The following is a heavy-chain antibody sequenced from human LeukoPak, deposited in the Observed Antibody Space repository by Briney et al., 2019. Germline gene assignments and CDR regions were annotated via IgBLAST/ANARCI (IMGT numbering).Heavy chain of an antibody. CDR2: INPSGGST. CDR1: GYTFTTYY. Sequence: GASVKVSCKASGYTFTTYYVHWVRQAPGQGLEWMGIINPSGGSTTYAQKFRGRLTMTRDMSTSTVYMELSRLRSDDTAVYYCARGGSPIYYYYMDVWGKGTTVTISS. V-gene: IGHV1-46*01. D-gene: IGHD2-2*01. CDR3: ARGGSPIYYYYMDV. J-gene: IGHJ6*03.